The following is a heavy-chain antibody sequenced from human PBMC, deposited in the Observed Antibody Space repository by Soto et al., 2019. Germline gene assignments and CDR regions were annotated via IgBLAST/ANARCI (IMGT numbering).Heavy chain of an antibody. Sequence: SETLSLTCTVSGASISGFYWSWIRKSAGKGLEWIGRIYATGTTDYNPSLKSRVMMTVDTSKKQFSLKLRSVTAADTAVYYCVRDGTKTLRDWFDPWGQGISVTVS. CDR3: VRDGTKTLRDWFDP. D-gene: IGHD1-1*01. CDR2: IYATGTT. CDR1: GASISGFY. V-gene: IGHV4-4*07. J-gene: IGHJ5*02.